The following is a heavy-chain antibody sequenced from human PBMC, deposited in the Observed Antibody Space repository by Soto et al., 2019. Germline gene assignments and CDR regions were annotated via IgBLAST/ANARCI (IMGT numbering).Heavy chain of an antibody. Sequence: GGSLRLSCAASGFTFSSYWMSWVRQAPGKGLEWVANIKQDGSEKYYVDSVKGRFTISRDNAKNSLYLQMNSLRAEDTAVYYCARSGGSAYDYSNQYYYYYYYMDVWGKGTTVTVSS. J-gene: IGHJ6*03. CDR2: IKQDGSEK. D-gene: IGHD4-4*01. CDR1: GFTFSSYW. V-gene: IGHV3-7*01. CDR3: ARSGGSAYDYSNQYYYYYYYMDV.